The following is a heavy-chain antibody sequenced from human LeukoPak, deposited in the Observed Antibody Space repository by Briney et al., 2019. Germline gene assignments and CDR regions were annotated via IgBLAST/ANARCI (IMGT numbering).Heavy chain of an antibody. CDR2: IWYDGSNK. CDR3: ARDKPPPYDYDSSGIFDY. D-gene: IGHD3-22*01. V-gene: IGHV3-33*01. J-gene: IGHJ4*02. Sequence: PGRSLRLSCAASGFTFSSYGMHWVRQAPGKGLEWVAVIWYDGSNKYYADSVKGRFTISRDNSKNTLYLQMNSLRAEDTAVYYCARDKPPPYDYDSSGIFDYWGQGTLVTVSS. CDR1: GFTFSSYG.